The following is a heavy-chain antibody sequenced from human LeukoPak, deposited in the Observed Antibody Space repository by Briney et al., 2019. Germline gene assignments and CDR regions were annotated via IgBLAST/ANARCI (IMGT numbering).Heavy chain of an antibody. V-gene: IGHV4-59*01. CDR2: IYYSGST. CDR1: GGSISSYY. J-gene: IGHJ3*02. D-gene: IGHD3-22*01. CDR3: ARFPSDSSGYNDAFDI. Sequence: SETLSLTCTVSGGSISSYYWSWVRQPPGKGREWIGYIYYSGSTNYNPSLKSRVTISVDTSKNQFSLKLSSVTAADTAVYYCARFPSDSSGYNDAFDIWGQGTMVTVSS.